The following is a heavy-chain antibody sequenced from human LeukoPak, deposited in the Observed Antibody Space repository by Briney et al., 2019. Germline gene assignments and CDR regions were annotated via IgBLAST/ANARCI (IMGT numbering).Heavy chain of an antibody. CDR1: GGSISSYY. Sequence: SETLSLTCTVSGGSISSYYWSWIRQPAGKGLEWIGRIYTSGSTNYNPSLKSRVTMSVDTSKNQFSLKLSSVTAADTAVYYCASRAGGGRTIMITFGGVIAPFDYWGQGTLVTVSS. CDR3: ASRAGGGRTIMITFGGVIAPFDY. J-gene: IGHJ4*02. CDR2: IYTSGST. V-gene: IGHV4-4*07. D-gene: IGHD3-16*02.